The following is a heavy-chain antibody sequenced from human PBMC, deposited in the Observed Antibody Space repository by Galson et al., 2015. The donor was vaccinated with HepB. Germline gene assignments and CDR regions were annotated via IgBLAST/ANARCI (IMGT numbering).Heavy chain of an antibody. D-gene: IGHD3-10*01. Sequence: SVKVSCKASGYTFTSYYIHWVRQAPGQGLEWMEIINPSGGHTSYAQKLQGRVTMTRDTSASTVYMEVTSLRSEDTAVFYCARGGNGSGNRIDFDYWGQGTLVTVSS. CDR3: ARGGNGSGNRIDFDY. CDR1: GYTFTSYY. CDR2: INPSGGHT. J-gene: IGHJ4*02. V-gene: IGHV1-46*04.